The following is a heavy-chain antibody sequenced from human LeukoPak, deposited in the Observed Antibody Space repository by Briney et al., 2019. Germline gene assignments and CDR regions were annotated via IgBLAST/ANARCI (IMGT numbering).Heavy chain of an antibody. CDR3: ARLTKDDSGSYRFGKKKRGYMDV. Sequence: SETLSLTCAVYGGSFSGYYWSWIRQPPGKGLEWIGEINHSGSTNYNPSLKSRVTISVDTSKNQFSLKLSSVTAADTAVYYCARLTKDDSGSYRFGKKKRGYMDVWGKGTTVTISS. D-gene: IGHD3-10*01. CDR2: INHSGST. V-gene: IGHV4-34*01. J-gene: IGHJ6*03. CDR1: GGSFSGYY.